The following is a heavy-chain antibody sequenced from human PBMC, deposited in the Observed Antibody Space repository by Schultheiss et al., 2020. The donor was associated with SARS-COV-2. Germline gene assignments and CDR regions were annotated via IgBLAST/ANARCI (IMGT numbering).Heavy chain of an antibody. D-gene: IGHD2-2*01. CDR2: ISSSSIYI. J-gene: IGHJ4*02. V-gene: IGHV3-21*01. CDR3: AVYCRRTGCSFDY. Sequence: GGSLRLSCAASGFTFSDYSMNWVRQAPGKGLEWVSYISSSSIYIYYADSVKGRFTISRDNAKNSLYLQMNSLRAEDTAVYYCAVYCRRTGCSFDYWGQGTLVTVSS. CDR1: GFTFSDYS.